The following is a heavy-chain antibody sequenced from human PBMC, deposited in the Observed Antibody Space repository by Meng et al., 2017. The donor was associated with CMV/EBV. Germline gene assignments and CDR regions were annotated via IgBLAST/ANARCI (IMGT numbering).Heavy chain of an antibody. Sequence: GGSLRLSCAASGFTFDDYAMHWVRQAPVKGLEWVSGISWNSGSIGYADSVKGRFTISRDNAKNSLYLQMNSLRAEDTALYYCAKANYPFSGGFDYWGQGTLVTVSS. J-gene: IGHJ4*02. CDR2: ISWNSGSI. CDR1: GFTFDDYA. CDR3: AKANYPFSGGFDY. V-gene: IGHV3-9*01. D-gene: IGHD3-10*01.